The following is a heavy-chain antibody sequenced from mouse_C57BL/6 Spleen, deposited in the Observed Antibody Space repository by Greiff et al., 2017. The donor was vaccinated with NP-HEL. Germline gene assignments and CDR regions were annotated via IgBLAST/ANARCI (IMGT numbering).Heavy chain of an antibody. CDR1: GYTFTDYY. J-gene: IGHJ2*01. Sequence: EVQLQQSGPVLVKPGASVKMSCKASGYTFTDYYMNWVKQSHGKSLEWIGVITPYNGGTSYNQKFKGKATLTVDKSSSTAYMELNSLTSEDSAVYYCAREPPSTMVTTVFDYWGQGTTLTVSS. CDR2: ITPYNGGT. D-gene: IGHD2-2*01. CDR3: AREPPSTMVTTVFDY. V-gene: IGHV1-19*01.